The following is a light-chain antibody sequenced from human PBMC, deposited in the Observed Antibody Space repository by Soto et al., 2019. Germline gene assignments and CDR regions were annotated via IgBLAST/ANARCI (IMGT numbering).Light chain of an antibody. Sequence: DIRMTQSPSSLSASVGDRVTITCQASQDISNYLNWYQQKTGKAPKLLIYDASNLETGVPSRFSGSGSGTDFTFTISSLQPEDIATYYCQQYDNLPLTFGGGTKVDIK. CDR1: QDISNY. J-gene: IGKJ4*01. V-gene: IGKV1-33*01. CDR3: QQYDNLPLT. CDR2: DAS.